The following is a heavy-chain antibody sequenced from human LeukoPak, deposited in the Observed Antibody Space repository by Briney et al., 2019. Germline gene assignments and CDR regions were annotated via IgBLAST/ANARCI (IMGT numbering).Heavy chain of an antibody. D-gene: IGHD6-19*01. V-gene: IGHV1-2*02. CDR1: GYTFTGYY. J-gene: IGHJ6*02. CDR3: AREWVAGYYYGMDV. Sequence: ASVKVSCKASGYTFTGYYMHWVRQAPGQGLEWMGWINPNSGGTNYAQKFQGRVTMTRDTSISTAYMELSRLRSDDTAVYYCAREWVAGYYYGMDVWGQGTTVTVSS. CDR2: INPNSGGT.